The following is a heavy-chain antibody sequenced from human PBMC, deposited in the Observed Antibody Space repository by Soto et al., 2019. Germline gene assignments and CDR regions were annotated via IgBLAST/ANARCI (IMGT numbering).Heavy chain of an antibody. Sequence: SETLSLTRAVYGESFSGYYRSWLRHPPGKGLEWIGGPNPSASTNYNPSLQIRVTISVATSKKEFSLKLSSVTAADKAVYYCARGLSITGTTPRQNWFDPWGQGTLVTVS. CDR3: ARGLSITGTTPRQNWFDP. CDR1: GESFSGYY. V-gene: IGHV4-34*01. J-gene: IGHJ5*02. CDR2: PNPSAST. D-gene: IGHD1-7*01.